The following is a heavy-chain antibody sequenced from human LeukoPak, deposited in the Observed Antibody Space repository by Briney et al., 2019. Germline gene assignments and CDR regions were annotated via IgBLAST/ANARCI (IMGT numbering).Heavy chain of an antibody. CDR2: ISGSGGST. D-gene: IGHD3-10*01. V-gene: IGHV3-23*01. Sequence: GGSLRLSCAASGFTFSSYAMSWVRQAPGKGLDWVSAISGSGGSTYYADSVKGRFTISRDNSKNMLYLQMNSLRVEGTAVYYCAKSIYGSGSYYLSIFDYWGQGTLVTVSS. J-gene: IGHJ4*02. CDR3: AKSIYGSGSYYLSIFDY. CDR1: GFTFSSYA.